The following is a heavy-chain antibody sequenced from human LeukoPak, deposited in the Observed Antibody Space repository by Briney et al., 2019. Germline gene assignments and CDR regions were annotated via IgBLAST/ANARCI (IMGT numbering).Heavy chain of an antibody. CDR3: ARSSGYSGYDSREPYGMDV. CDR1: GGTFSSYA. Sequence: GSSVKVSCKASGGTFSSYAISWVRQAPGQGLEWMGGINPNSGGTNYAQKFQGRVTMTRDTSISTAYMELSRLRSDDTAVYYCARSSGYSGYDSREPYGMDVWGQGTTVTVSS. V-gene: IGHV1-2*02. CDR2: INPNSGGT. D-gene: IGHD5-12*01. J-gene: IGHJ6*02.